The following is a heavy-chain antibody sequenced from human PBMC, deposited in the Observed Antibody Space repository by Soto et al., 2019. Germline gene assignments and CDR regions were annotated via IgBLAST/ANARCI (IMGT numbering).Heavy chain of an antibody. CDR1: GGTFSSYT. Sequence: GASVKVSCKASGGTFSSYTISWVRQAPGQGLEWMGRIIPILGIANYAQKFQGRVTITADKSTSTAYMELSSLRSEDTAVYYCVSSGGSGVGPFDYWGQGALVTVSS. J-gene: IGHJ4*02. CDR3: VSSGGSGVGPFDY. D-gene: IGHD2-15*01. CDR2: IIPILGIA. V-gene: IGHV1-69*02.